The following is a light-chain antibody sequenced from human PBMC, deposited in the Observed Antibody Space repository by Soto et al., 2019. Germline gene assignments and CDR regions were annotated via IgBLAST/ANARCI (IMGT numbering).Light chain of an antibody. CDR3: RQYGRSLEFA. CDR2: DTS. Sequence: IVLLQSPGTLSLSPGERATLSCRAIQTLRRTYIAWYQQKPGQAPRVLIYDTSTRATGIPARFSGSGSGTDFTLTISRLEPEDFAVYYCRQYGRSLEFAFGGGTKVDIK. J-gene: IGKJ4*01. CDR1: QTLRRTY. V-gene: IGKV3-20*01.